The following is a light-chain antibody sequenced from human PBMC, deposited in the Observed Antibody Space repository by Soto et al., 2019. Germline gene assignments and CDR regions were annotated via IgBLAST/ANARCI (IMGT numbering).Light chain of an antibody. J-gene: IGLJ3*02. Sequence: QSALTQPPSASGSPGKSVTISCTGTSSDVGGSNFVSWYQQHPGKAPKLIIYVVSKRPSGLPDRFSGSKSGNTASRTVSGLQAEDAADYYCSSYCNSYAGAGTNTVVFCGGTTLTVL. CDR1: SSDVGGSNF. CDR3: SSYCNSYAGAGTNTVV. CDR2: VVS. V-gene: IGLV2-8*01.